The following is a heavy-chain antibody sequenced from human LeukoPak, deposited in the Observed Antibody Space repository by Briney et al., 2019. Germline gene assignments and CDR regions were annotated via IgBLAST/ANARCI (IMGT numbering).Heavy chain of an antibody. J-gene: IGHJ6*02. V-gene: IGHV3-66*01. CDR3: ARDSLLQLEGMDV. CDR2: IYSGGST. CDR1: GFTVSSNY. Sequence: GSLRLSCAASGFTVSSNYMSWVRQAPGKGLEWVSVIYSGGSTYYADSVKGRFTISRDNSKNTLYLQMNSVRAEDTAVYYCARDSLLQLEGMDVWGQGTTVTVSS. D-gene: IGHD5-18*01.